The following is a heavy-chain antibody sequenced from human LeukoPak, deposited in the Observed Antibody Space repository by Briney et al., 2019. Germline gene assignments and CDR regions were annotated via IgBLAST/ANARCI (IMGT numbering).Heavy chain of an antibody. V-gene: IGHV3-23*01. D-gene: IGHD2-2*02. CDR1: GLTVNNYA. CDR3: ARGRYCSRTSCYIDY. Sequence: TGGSLRLSCAASGLTVNNYAMSWVRQAPGRGLEWVSGISGSGDSTYYADSVKGRFTISRDNSKNTLYLQMNSLRAEDTAVYYCARGRYCSRTSCYIDYWGQGTLVTVSS. J-gene: IGHJ4*02. CDR2: ISGSGDST.